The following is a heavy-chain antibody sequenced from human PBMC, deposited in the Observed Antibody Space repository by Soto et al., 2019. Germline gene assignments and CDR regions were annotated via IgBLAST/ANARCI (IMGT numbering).Heavy chain of an antibody. CDR2: INHSGST. J-gene: IGHJ5*02. CDR1: GGSISSGGYS. Sequence: SETLSLTCAVSGGSISSGGYSWSWIRQPPGKGLEWIGYINHSGSTYYNPSLKSRVTISVDRSKNQFSLKLSSVTAADTAVYYCARENNWFDPWGQGTLVTVSS. V-gene: IGHV4-30-2*01. CDR3: ARENNWFDP.